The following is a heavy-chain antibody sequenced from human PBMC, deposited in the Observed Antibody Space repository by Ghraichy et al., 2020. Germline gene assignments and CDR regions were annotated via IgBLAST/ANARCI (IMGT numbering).Heavy chain of an antibody. CDR1: GFTFRSYW. CDR3: ARDGAWCSSTSCYINSYYGMDV. J-gene: IGHJ6*02. V-gene: IGHV3-7*01. CDR2: INQDGSEK. D-gene: IGHD2-2*02. Sequence: GGSLRLSCAASGFTFRSYWMNWVRQVPGKGLEWVANINQDGSEKYYVDSVKGRFTISRDNAKNSLYLQVNSLRAEDTAVYYCARDGAWCSSTSCYINSYYGMDVWGQGTTVTVSS.